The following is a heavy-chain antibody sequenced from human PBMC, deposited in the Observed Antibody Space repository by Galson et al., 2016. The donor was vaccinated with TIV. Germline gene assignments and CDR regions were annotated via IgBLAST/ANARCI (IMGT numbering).Heavy chain of an antibody. J-gene: IGHJ4*02. V-gene: IGHV3-30*18. CDR3: AKGGNYGSWSSLDY. Sequence: SLRLSCAASGFTFSRYGIHWVRQAPGKGLEWVAVISYDGTKTYYADSVKGRFTISRDNFKNMLYLQMDSRGVEDTAVYYCAKGGNYGSWSSLDYWGQGALVTVSS. CDR1: GFTFSRYG. D-gene: IGHD3-10*01. CDR2: ISYDGTKT.